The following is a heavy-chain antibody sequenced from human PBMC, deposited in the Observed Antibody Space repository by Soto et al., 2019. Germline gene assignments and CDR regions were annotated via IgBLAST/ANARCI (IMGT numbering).Heavy chain of an antibody. J-gene: IGHJ4*02. Sequence: VSVKLYCKASGYTFSSYGISWVRQAPGQGLEWMGWISAYNGNTNYAQKLQGRVTMTTDTSTSTAYMELRSLRSDDTAVYYCARDEGGWADYWGQGTLVTVSS. D-gene: IGHD6-19*01. CDR1: GYTFSSYG. CDR3: ARDEGGWADY. CDR2: ISAYNGNT. V-gene: IGHV1-18*01.